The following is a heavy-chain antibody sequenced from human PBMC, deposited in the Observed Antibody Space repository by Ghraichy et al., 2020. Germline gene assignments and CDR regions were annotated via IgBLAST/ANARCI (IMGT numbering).Heavy chain of an antibody. V-gene: IGHV4-39*01. J-gene: IGHJ6*02. D-gene: IGHD5-24*01. CDR3: ARHEGAGVDGYNYWYYGMDV. CDR1: GGSISRTSYY. Sequence: SETLSLTCTVSGGSISRTSYYWGWIRQAPGKGLEWIGCMYDSGSIYYNPSLKSRVTTSIDTSKNQFFLKLSSVTAADTAVYYCARHEGAGVDGYNYWYYGMDVWGQGTTVTVSS. CDR2: MYDSGSI.